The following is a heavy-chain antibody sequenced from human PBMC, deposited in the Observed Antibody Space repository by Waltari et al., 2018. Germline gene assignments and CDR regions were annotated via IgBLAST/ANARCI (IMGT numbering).Heavy chain of an antibody. D-gene: IGHD1-26*01. J-gene: IGHJ4*02. CDR3: STSGTLGATNY. CDR1: GFTFNNAW. Sequence: EVHLVESGGDLVKPGGSLRLSCAASGFTFNNAWMNWVRQAPGKGLEWVGLIRTKGEGGTTDFAAPVRGRFTISRDESRNTLFLEMNGLKTEDTAVYYCSTSGTLGATNYWGQGTLVTVSS. CDR2: IRTKGEGGTT. V-gene: IGHV3-15*07.